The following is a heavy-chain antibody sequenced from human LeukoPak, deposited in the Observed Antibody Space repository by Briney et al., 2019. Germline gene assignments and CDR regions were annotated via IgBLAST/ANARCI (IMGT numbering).Heavy chain of an antibody. J-gene: IGHJ4*02. CDR3: ATGRDAYKTGY. CDR2: IYDIGST. D-gene: IGHD5-24*01. CDR1: GGSVSRYH. Sequence: SETLSLTCTVSGGSVSRYHWSWIRQPPGKGLEWIGYIYDIGSTIYNPSLQSRVTMSVDTSRNQLSLKLASVTAADTAVYFCATGRDAYKTGYWGQGTLVTVSS. V-gene: IGHV4-59*02.